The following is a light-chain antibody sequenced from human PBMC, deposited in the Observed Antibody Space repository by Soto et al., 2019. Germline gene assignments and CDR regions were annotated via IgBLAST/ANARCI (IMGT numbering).Light chain of an antibody. V-gene: IGKV1-33*01. Sequence: DIQMTQSPSSLSASVGDRVTITCQASQDISNYLNWYQQKPGKAPKLLIYDASNLETGVPSRFSGSGSGTDFTFTISSLQPEYIVTYYCQQYGLLFGPGTKVDIK. CDR3: QQYGLL. J-gene: IGKJ3*01. CDR1: QDISNY. CDR2: DAS.